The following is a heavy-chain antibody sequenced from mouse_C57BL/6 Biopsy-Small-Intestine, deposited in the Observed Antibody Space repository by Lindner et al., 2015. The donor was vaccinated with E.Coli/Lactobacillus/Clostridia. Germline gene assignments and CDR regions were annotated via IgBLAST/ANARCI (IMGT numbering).Heavy chain of an antibody. CDR2: IYPGDGDT. D-gene: IGHD4-1*01. CDR3: ARSSGTGAWFGY. V-gene: IGHV1-82*01. CDR1: GYAFSTSW. J-gene: IGHJ3*01. Sequence: VQLQESGPELVKPGASVKISCKASGYAFSTSWMNWVKQRPGKGLEWIGRIYPGDGDTNYNGKFKGKATLTTDKSSSTAYMQFSSLTSEDSAVYFCARSSGTGAWFGYWGQGTLVTVSA.